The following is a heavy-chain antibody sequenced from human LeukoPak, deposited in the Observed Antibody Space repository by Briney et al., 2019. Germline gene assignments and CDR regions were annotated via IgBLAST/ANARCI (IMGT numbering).Heavy chain of an antibody. Sequence: GGSLRLSCAASGFTFSSYAMSWVRQAPGKGLEWVSAISGSGGSTYYADSVKGRFTISRDNSKNTLYLQMNSLSAEDTAVYYCAKSPGEYYYYYGMDVWGQGTTVTVSS. CDR3: AKSPGEYYYYYGMDV. CDR1: GFTFSSYA. J-gene: IGHJ6*02. D-gene: IGHD1-1*01. CDR2: ISGSGGST. V-gene: IGHV3-23*01.